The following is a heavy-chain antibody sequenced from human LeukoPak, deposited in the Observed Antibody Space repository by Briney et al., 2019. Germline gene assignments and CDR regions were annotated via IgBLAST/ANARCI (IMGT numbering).Heavy chain of an antibody. CDR2: IYPGDSDT. J-gene: IGHJ6*03. CDR1: GYTFTSYW. Sequence: GESLKISFKGSGYTFTSYWIGWVRQMPGKGLEWMGIIYPGDSDTRYSPSFQGQVTISADKSITTAYLHWSSLKASDTAMYYCARLKGDGYLYYYYYMDVWGKGTTVTVSS. CDR3: ARLKGDGYLYYYYYMDV. V-gene: IGHV5-51*01. D-gene: IGHD5-24*01.